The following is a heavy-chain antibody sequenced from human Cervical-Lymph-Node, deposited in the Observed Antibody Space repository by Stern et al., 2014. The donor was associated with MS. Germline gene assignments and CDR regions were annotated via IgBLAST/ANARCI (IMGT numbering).Heavy chain of an antibody. V-gene: IGHV4-61*01. J-gene: IGHJ3*02. CDR2: IYYSGST. CDR1: GGSVSSGSYY. D-gene: IGHD4-17*01. Sequence: VQLVESGPGLVKPSETLSLTCTVSGGSVSSGSYYWSWIRQSPGKGLEWIGYIYYSGSTNYNSSLKSRVTISADTSKNQFSLKLSSVTAADTAVYYCARDRLRDAFDIWGQGTMVTVSS. CDR3: ARDRLRDAFDI.